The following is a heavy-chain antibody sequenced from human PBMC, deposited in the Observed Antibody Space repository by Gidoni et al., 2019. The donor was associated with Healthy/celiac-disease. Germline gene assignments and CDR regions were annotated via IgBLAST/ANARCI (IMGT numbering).Heavy chain of an antibody. D-gene: IGHD5-18*01. CDR1: GVTFGSYG. Sequence: EVQLVESGGGLVQPGGSMRLSCAASGVTFGSYGVSWVRQAPGKGLEWVANIKQDGSEKYYVDSVKGRFTISRDNAKNSLYLQMNSLRAEDTAVYYCARDRGYSYGINYYYYYMDVWGKGATVTVSS. CDR3: ARDRGYSYGINYYYYYMDV. V-gene: IGHV3-7*01. J-gene: IGHJ6*03. CDR2: IKQDGSEK.